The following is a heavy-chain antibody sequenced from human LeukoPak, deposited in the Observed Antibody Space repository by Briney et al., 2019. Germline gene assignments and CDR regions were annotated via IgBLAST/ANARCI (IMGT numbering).Heavy chain of an antibody. J-gene: IGHJ4*02. CDR2: ISSSGGST. CDR1: GFTFEDYA. Sequence: GRSLRLSCVASGFTFEDYAMHWVRQVPGKGPEWVSAISSSGGSTYYADSVKGRFTISRDDSKNTLYLQMNSLKTEDTAVYYCTTDLYYYGSGSQYWGQGTLVTVSS. CDR3: TTDLYYYGSGSQY. V-gene: IGHV3-23*01. D-gene: IGHD3-10*01.